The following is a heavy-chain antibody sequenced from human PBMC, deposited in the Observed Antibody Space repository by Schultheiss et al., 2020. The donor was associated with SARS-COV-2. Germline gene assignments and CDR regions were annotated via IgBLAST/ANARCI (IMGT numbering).Heavy chain of an antibody. Sequence: SETLSLTCTVSGGSISSYYWSWIRQPPGKGLEWIGYTHYSGSTKYSSSLESRVTISLDTSQKQFSLKLYSVTAADTAIYYCARSKYGRKGSQFDPWGQGTLVTVSS. CDR2: THYSGST. J-gene: IGHJ5*02. D-gene: IGHD2-8*01. V-gene: IGHV4-59*12. CDR1: GGSISSYY. CDR3: ARSKYGRKGSQFDP.